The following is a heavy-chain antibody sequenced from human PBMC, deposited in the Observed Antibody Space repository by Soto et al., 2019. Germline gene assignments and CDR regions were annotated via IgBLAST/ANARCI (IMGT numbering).Heavy chain of an antibody. CDR2: LSDGGGTT. J-gene: IGHJ4*02. CDR3: AKNPGYYYDSTGYHFDY. Sequence: GGSLRLSCAASGFTFSSYAMSWVRQAPGKGLEWVSSLSDGGGTTYYADSVKGRFTISRDNSKNTLYLQMNSLRAEDTAVYYCAKNPGYYYDSTGYHFDYWGQGTLVTVSS. CDR1: GFTFSSYA. D-gene: IGHD3-22*01. V-gene: IGHV3-23*01.